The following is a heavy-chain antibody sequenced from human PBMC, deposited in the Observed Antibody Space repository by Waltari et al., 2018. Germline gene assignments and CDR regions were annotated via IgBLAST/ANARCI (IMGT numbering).Heavy chain of an antibody. CDR1: GFTLSNYA. CDR3: AKEVWQQLVRMVGWFDP. V-gene: IGHV3-23*01. D-gene: IGHD6-13*01. Sequence: EVQLLESGGGLVQPGGSLRLSCVGSGFTLSNYAMSWVRQVPGKGLEWVSARGSGGRTWYADSVKGRFTISRDNSKNTLYLQMNSLRSEDTAIYYCAKEVWQQLVRMVGWFDPWGQGTLVTVSS. J-gene: IGHJ5*02. CDR2: RGSGGRT.